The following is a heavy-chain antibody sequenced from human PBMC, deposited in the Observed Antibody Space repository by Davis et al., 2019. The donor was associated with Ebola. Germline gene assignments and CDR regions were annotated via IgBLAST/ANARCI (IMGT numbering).Heavy chain of an antibody. D-gene: IGHD6-19*01. CDR2: IYYSGST. CDR1: GGSISSSSYY. Sequence: PGGSLRLSCTVSGGSISSSSYYWGWIRQPPGKGLEWIGSIYYSGSTYYNPSLKGRVTISVDTSKNQFSLKLSSVTAADTAVYYCARGNSGGSGWFPKPFDYWGQGTLVTVSS. CDR3: ARGNSGGSGWFPKPFDY. V-gene: IGHV4-39*07. J-gene: IGHJ4*02.